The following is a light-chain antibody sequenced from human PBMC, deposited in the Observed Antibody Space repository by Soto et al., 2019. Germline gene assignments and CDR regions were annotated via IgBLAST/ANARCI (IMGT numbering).Light chain of an antibody. Sequence: DIQLPQSPSSLAASVGARVTVSCRARHDVLTWLAWYHQKPGQAPTSVIFAASTLQSRLPPRFCVYGRLSHFTLAISALLPEDVVKYDDQADYYCPLSFGGGTKV. J-gene: IGKJ4*01. CDR3: QADYYCPLS. CDR1: HDVLTW. CDR2: AAS. V-gene: IGKV1D-16*01.